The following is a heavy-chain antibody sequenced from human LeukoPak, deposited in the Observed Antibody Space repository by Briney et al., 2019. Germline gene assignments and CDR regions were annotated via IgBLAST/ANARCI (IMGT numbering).Heavy chain of an antibody. CDR3: ATGDEDSPMNFYH. D-gene: IGHD5-18*01. V-gene: IGHV3-43*01. CDR2: INWDGGTT. Sequence: PGGSLRLTCAASGFVFEESTMHWVRQAPGKGLEWVSLINWDGGTTHYAGSVKGRFTISRDNSKTSLYLQLNSLTSDDTALYYCATGDEDSPMNFYHWGQGTLVTVSS. J-gene: IGHJ4*02. CDR1: GFVFEEST.